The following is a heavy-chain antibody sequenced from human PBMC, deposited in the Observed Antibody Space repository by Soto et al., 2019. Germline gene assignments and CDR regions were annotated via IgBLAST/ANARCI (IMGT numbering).Heavy chain of an antibody. CDR3: ASHSGSSPEGRYYYGMDV. D-gene: IGHD1-26*01. J-gene: IGHJ6*02. Sequence: QVQLVQSGAEVKKPGSSVKVSCKASGGTFSSYAISWVRQAPGQGLEWMGGIIPIFGTADYAQKFQGRVTITADESTGTAYMERSSLRSEDTAVYYCASHSGSSPEGRYYYGMDVWGQGTTVTVSS. V-gene: IGHV1-69*12. CDR2: IIPIFGTA. CDR1: GGTFSSYA.